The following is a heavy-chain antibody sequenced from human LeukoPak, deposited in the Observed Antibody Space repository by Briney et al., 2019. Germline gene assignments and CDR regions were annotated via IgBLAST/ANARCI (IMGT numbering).Heavy chain of an antibody. D-gene: IGHD3-10*01. J-gene: IGHJ4*02. Sequence: SETLSLTCTVSGGSISSSGYYWGWIRQPPGKGLEWIGSIFYSGSTYYNPSLKSRVTISVDTSKNQFSLRLSSVTAADTAVYYCARGSVNLSRGLFDYWGQGTLVTVSS. CDR3: ARGSVNLSRGLFDY. CDR2: IFYSGST. V-gene: IGHV4-39*07. CDR1: GGSISSSGYY.